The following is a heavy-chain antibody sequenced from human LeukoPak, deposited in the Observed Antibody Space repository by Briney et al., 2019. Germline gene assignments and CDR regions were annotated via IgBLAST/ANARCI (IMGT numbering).Heavy chain of an antibody. D-gene: IGHD6-6*01. CDR1: GYTFTGYY. CDR2: INPNSGGT. Sequence: ASVKVSCKASGYTFTGYYMHWVRQAPGQGLEWMGRINPNSGGTNYAQKFQGRVTMTRDTSISTAYMELSRLRSDDTAVYYCARVLNPGYSSSIDYWGQGTLLTVSS. J-gene: IGHJ4*02. V-gene: IGHV1-2*06. CDR3: ARVLNPGYSSSIDY.